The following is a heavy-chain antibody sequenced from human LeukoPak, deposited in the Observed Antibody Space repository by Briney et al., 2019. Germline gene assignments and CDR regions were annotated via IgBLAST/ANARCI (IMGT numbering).Heavy chain of an antibody. CDR3: AKTAQDCSDGPCYSGYFYYMDV. V-gene: IGHV3-21*06. D-gene: IGHD2-15*01. CDR2: IGPTGSDR. J-gene: IGHJ6*03. Sequence: PGGSLRLSCTASGLTFSTSGFNWVRQAPGKGLEWVASIGPTGSDRYHADSIKGRFTISRDNANNFLYLQMSSLRAEDTAVYYCAKTAQDCSDGPCYSGYFYYMDVWGKGTTVTVSS. CDR1: GLTFSTSG.